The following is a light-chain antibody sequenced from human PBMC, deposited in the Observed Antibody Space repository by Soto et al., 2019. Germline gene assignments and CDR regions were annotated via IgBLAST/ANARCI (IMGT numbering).Light chain of an antibody. Sequence: IVLTQSPGTLSLSPVERATLSCSASQRVSSSYLAWYQQKPGQALRLLIYGASSRATGIPDRFSGSGSGTDFTLTISRLEPEDFAVYYCQQYGSSLTVGPGTKVDIK. V-gene: IGKV3-20*01. CDR3: QQYGSSLT. CDR1: QRVSSSY. CDR2: GAS. J-gene: IGKJ3*01.